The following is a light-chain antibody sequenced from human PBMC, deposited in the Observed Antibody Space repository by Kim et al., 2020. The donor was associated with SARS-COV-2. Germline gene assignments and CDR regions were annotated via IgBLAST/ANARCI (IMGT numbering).Light chain of an antibody. CDR2: KAS. Sequence: DIQMTQSPSTLSASVGDRVTITCRASQSISTWLAWYQQKPGKAPKVLIYKASSLESGVPSRFSGGGSGTEFTLTISSLQPDDFATYYCQQYNSFSITFGQGTRLEIK. CDR1: QSISTW. CDR3: QQYNSFSIT. J-gene: IGKJ5*01. V-gene: IGKV1-5*03.